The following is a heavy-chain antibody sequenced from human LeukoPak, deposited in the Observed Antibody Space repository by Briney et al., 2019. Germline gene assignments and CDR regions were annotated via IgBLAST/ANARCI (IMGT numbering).Heavy chain of an antibody. CDR2: ISSSSSTI. Sequence: PGGSLRLSCAASGFTFSSYTMNWVRQAPGKGLEWVSYISSSSSTIYYADSVKGRFTISRDNAKNSLYLQMNSLRAEDTAVYYCAREQWLVRLQRRYFDYWGQGTLVTVSS. D-gene: IGHD6-19*01. CDR1: GFTFSSYT. CDR3: AREQWLVRLQRRYFDY. V-gene: IGHV3-48*01. J-gene: IGHJ4*02.